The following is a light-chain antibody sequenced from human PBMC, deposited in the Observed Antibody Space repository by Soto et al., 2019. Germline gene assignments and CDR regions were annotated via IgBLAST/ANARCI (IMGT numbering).Light chain of an antibody. J-gene: IGKJ1*01. V-gene: IGKV1-39*01. CDR1: RTISSY. Sequence: DIQMTQSPSSLSASVGDRVTITCRASRTISSYLNWYQQKPGKAPKVLIYDASALQSGVPSRFSGSGSGTEFTLTISSLQPEDFAIYYCQQSYSTPWTFGQGTKVDIK. CDR3: QQSYSTPWT. CDR2: DAS.